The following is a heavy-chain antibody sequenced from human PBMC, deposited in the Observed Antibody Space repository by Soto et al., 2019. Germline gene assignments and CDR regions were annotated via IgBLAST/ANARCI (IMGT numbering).Heavy chain of an antibody. CDR3: ARHRDYSTYFDAFDI. J-gene: IGHJ3*02. Sequence: VVPLKVRWNVAEDSFTNYGIGRMRQKPRKGLEWMGIIYPGDSDTRYSPSFQGQVTISADKSISTAYLQWSSLKASDTAMYYCARHRDYSTYFDAFDIWGQGIMVTVS. CDR2: IYPGDSDT. CDR1: EDSFTNYG. V-gene: IGHV5-51*01. D-gene: IGHD4-4*01.